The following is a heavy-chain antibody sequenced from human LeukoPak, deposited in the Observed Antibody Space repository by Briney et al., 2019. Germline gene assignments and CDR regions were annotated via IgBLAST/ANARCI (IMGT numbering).Heavy chain of an antibody. CDR3: ARDSEAKDAFDI. J-gene: IGHJ3*02. CDR2: IYTSGST. V-gene: IGHV4-4*07. Sequence: SETLSLTCTVSGGPISSYYWSWIRQPAGKGLEWIGRIYTSGSTNYNPSLKSRVTMSVDTSKNQFSLKLSSVTAADTAVYYCARDSEAKDAFDIWGQGTMVTVSS. CDR1: GGPISSYY.